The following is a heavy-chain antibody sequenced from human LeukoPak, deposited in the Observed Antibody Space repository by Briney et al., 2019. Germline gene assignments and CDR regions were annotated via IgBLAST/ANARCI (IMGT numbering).Heavy chain of an antibody. V-gene: IGHV4-4*07. CDR2: IYTSGST. CDR3: ASESPRNYGPHSHFDY. CDR1: GGSISSYC. D-gene: IGHD1-7*01. Sequence: SETLPLTCTVSGGSISSYCWSWIRQPAGKGLEWIGRIYTSGSTNYNPSLKSRVTMSVDTSKNQFSLKLSSVTAADTAVYYCASESPRNYGPHSHFDYWGQGTLVTVSS. J-gene: IGHJ4*02.